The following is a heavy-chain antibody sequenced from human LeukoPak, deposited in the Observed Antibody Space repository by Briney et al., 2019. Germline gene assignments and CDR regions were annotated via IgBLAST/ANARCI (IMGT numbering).Heavy chain of an antibody. CDR3: ARGYNWFDP. V-gene: IGHV3-48*04. CDR1: GLTFSSYS. Sequence: GGSLRLSCAASGLTFSSYSMNWVRQAPGKGLEWVSYISSSSSTIYYADSVKGRFTISRDNAKNSLYLQMNSLRAEDTAVYYCARGYNWFDPWGQGTLVTVSS. CDR2: ISSSSSTI. J-gene: IGHJ5*02.